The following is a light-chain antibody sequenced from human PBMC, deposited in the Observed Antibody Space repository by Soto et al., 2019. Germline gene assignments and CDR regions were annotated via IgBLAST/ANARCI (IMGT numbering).Light chain of an antibody. CDR3: LQHYYYPWT. CDR2: GAY. CDR1: QVIGNY. J-gene: IGKJ1*01. Sequence: DIQITQSPSSLSASVGDRVTITCRASQVIGNYLAWYQQKPGKVPKLLIYGAYTLQSGVPSRFSGSGSGTEFTLTISSLQPEDFATYSCLQHYYYPWTFGQGTKVDIK. V-gene: IGKV1-27*01.